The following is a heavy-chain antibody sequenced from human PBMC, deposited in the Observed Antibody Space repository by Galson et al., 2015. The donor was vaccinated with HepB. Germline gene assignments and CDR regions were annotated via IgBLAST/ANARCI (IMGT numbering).Heavy chain of an antibody. CDR1: GGTFNSYA. D-gene: IGHD3-10*01. V-gene: IGHV1-69*04. J-gene: IGHJ6*02. Sequence: SVKVSCKASGGTFNSYAIDWVRQAPGQGLEWMGRIIPIVGTTLYTQQFQGSVTITADKSTSTAYMELSSLRSEDTAVYYCARVNPALGVPIAFGFYFGLDVWGQGTTVTVSS. CDR3: ARVNPALGVPIAFGFYFGLDV. CDR2: IIPIVGTT.